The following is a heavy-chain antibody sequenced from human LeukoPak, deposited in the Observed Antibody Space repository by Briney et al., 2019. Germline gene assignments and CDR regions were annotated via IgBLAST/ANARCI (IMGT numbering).Heavy chain of an antibody. CDR3: ARRVTIFGVDRPYYYMDV. CDR1: GGSISSSSYY. D-gene: IGHD3-3*01. Sequence: SETLSLTCTVSGGSISSSSYYWGWIRQPPGKGLEWIGSIYYSGSTYYNPSLKSRVTISVDTSKNQFSLKLSSVTAADTAVYYCARRVTIFGVDRPYYYMDVWGKGTTVTVSS. CDR2: IYYSGST. J-gene: IGHJ6*03. V-gene: IGHV4-39*01.